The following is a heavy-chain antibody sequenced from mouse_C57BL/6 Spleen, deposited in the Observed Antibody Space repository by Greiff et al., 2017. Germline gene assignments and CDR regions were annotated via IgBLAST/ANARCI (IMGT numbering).Heavy chain of an antibody. CDR1: GYTFTSYT. J-gene: IGHJ4*01. Sequence: VQLQESGAELARPGASVKMSCKASGYTFTSYTMHWVKQRPGQGLEWIGYINPSSGYTTYNQKFKDKATLTAAKASTTAYTQMHRLTPEDSAFYYYARRRAEGSYWAMDYWGQGTSVTVSS. CDR3: ARRRAEGSYWAMDY. D-gene: IGHD1-1*02. CDR2: INPSSGYT. V-gene: IGHV1-4*01.